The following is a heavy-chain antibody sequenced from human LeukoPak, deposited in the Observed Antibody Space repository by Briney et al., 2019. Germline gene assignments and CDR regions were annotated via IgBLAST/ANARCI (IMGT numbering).Heavy chain of an antibody. D-gene: IGHD6-19*01. CDR3: VREGVEQWLVGRLDV. Sequence: AVKVSCKASGGTFSSYAISWVRQAPGQGLEWMGGIIAIFGTANYAQKFQGRVTITADESTSTAYMELSSLRSEDTAVYYCVREGVEQWLVGRLDVWGKGTTVTVSS. V-gene: IGHV1-69*01. J-gene: IGHJ6*04. CDR1: GGTFSSYA. CDR2: IIAIFGTA.